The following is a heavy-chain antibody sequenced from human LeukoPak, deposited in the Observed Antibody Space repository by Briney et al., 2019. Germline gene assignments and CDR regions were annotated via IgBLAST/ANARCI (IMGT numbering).Heavy chain of an antibody. CDR2: NYYSGST. Sequence: SETLSLTCTVSGGSISSYYWSWIRQPPGKGLEWIGYNYYSGSTNYNPSLKSRVTISVDTSKNQFSLKLSSVTAADTAVYYCARGYYDSSGYYYVGVDYWGQGTLVTVSS. CDR1: GGSISSYY. D-gene: IGHD3-22*01. V-gene: IGHV4-59*01. CDR3: ARGYYDSSGYYYVGVDY. J-gene: IGHJ4*02.